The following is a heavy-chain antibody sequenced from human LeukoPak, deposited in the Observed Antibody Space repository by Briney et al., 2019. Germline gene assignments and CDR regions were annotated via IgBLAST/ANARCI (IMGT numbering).Heavy chain of an antibody. CDR1: GGSFSGYY. J-gene: IGHJ6*03. Sequence: SETLSLTCAVYGGSFSGYYWSWIRQSPGKGLEWIGATYHSGSTNYNPSLKSRVTISLDTSKNQFSLKLSSVTAADTAVYYCARGRRIVVVLGATRAHRDYYMDVWGKGTTVTVSS. CDR3: ARGRRIVVVLGATRAHRDYYMDV. CDR2: TYHSGST. D-gene: IGHD2-15*01. V-gene: IGHV4-34*01.